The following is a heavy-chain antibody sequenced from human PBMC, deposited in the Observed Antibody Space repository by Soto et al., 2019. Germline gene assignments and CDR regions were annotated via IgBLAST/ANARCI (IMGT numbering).Heavy chain of an antibody. CDR3: AKASGRVHYGMHV. CDR1: GFPFSMFA. CDR2: IRGSGGGT. J-gene: IGHJ6*02. D-gene: IGHD3-10*01. Sequence: EVQVLESGGGSVQPGGSLRLSCAASGFPFSMFAMNWVRQAPGKGLEWVSGIRGSGGGTYYADSVKGRFTISRDDSRNMLYLEMNTLRGEDTAVSYCAKASGRVHYGMHVWGQGPTVTVSS. V-gene: IGHV3-23*01.